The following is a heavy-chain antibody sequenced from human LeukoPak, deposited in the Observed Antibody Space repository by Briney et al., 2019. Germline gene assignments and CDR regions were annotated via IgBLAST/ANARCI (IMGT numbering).Heavy chain of an antibody. D-gene: IGHD2-2*01. Sequence: PSETLSLTCGVYDGSLINYYCHWIRLAPGKGLEWIGEISHGGITKHNPSLKSRVTMSQDTSKRQFSLKMNSMTAADTGVYYCGIFMDVVPGSMSWGLGTLVTVSS. CDR2: ISHGGIT. CDR3: GIFMDVVPGSMS. J-gene: IGHJ4*02. V-gene: IGHV4-34*01. CDR1: DGSLINYY.